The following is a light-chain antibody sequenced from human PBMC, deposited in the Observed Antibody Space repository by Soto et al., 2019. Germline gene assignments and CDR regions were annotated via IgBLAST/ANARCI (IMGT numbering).Light chain of an antibody. Sequence: DLQMTQSPSSLFASVGDRATITCRASQSISTYLNWYQQRAGKAPRLLIYGASSVQTGVPSRFSGSGSGTDFTLTISSLQPDDFATYYCQRSYRSISFGQGTRLEMK. CDR1: QSISTY. J-gene: IGKJ5*01. CDR2: GAS. CDR3: QRSYRSIS. V-gene: IGKV1-39*01.